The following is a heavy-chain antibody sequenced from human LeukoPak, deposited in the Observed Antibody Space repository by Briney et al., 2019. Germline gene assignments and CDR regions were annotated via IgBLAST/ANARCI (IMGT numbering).Heavy chain of an antibody. CDR2: MNPNSGNT. CDR1: GGTFSSYA. V-gene: IGHV1-8*03. CDR3: ARRLGPEFGGSSDAFDI. Sequence: GASVKVSCKASGGTFSSYAISWVRQATGQGLEWMGWMNPNSGNTGYAQKFQGRVTITRNTSISTAYMELSSLRSEDTAVYYCARRLGPEFGGSSDAFDIWGQGTMVTVSS. D-gene: IGHD1-26*01. J-gene: IGHJ3*02.